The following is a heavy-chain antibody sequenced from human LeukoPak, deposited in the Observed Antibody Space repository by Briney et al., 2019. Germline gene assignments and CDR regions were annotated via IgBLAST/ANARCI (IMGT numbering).Heavy chain of an antibody. CDR1: GYTLTNYG. Sequence: ASVKVSCKASGYTLTNYGISWVRQPPGQGLEWMGWISAHNGNTDYAQKFQDRVTMTTDTSTSTASMELRSLRSDDTAVYYRARDRPDYSGSGIHNWFDPWGQGTLVTVSS. D-gene: IGHD3-10*01. CDR2: ISAHNGNT. V-gene: IGHV1-18*01. CDR3: ARDRPDYSGSGIHNWFDP. J-gene: IGHJ5*02.